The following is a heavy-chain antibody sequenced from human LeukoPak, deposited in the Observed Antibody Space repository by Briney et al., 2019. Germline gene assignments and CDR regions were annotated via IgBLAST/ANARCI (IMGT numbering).Heavy chain of an antibody. CDR2: ISAYNGNT. D-gene: IGHD6-13*01. CDR3: ARDGWYSSSWFPIDY. Sequence: ASVKVSCKASGYTFTTYDINWVRQAPGQGLEWMGWISAYNGNTNYAHKLQGRVTMTTDTSTNAAYMELRSLRSDDTAVYYCARDGWYSSSWFPIDYWGQGTLVTVSS. CDR1: GYTFTTYD. V-gene: IGHV1-18*01. J-gene: IGHJ4*02.